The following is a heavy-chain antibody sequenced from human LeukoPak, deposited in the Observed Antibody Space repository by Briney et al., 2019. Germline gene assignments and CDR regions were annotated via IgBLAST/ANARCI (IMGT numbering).Heavy chain of an antibody. CDR3: AVAPGDY. Sequence: VASVKVSCKASGYTFTAYYMHWVRQAPGQGLEWMGWINPNSGGTNYAQKFQGRITLTRDTSISTVYMELSPLTSDDTAVYYCAVAPGDYWGQGTLVSVSA. CDR1: GYTFTAYY. D-gene: IGHD2-21*01. CDR2: INPNSGGT. J-gene: IGHJ4*02. V-gene: IGHV1-2*02.